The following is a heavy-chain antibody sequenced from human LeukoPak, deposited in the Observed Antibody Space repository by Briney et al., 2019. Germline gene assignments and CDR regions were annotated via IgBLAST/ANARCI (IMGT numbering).Heavy chain of an antibody. D-gene: IGHD3/OR15-3a*01. CDR3: AIHPDLDSLRRKYYFDY. V-gene: IGHV4-34*01. Sequence: SETLSLTCAVYSESFIGYYWSWIRQPPGKGLEWIGEINHSGGTNYNPSLKGRVTISIDTSKNQFSLKLNSVTAADTAVYYCAIHPDLDSLRRKYYFDYWGQGTPVTVSS. CDR2: INHSGGT. CDR1: SESFIGYY. J-gene: IGHJ4*02.